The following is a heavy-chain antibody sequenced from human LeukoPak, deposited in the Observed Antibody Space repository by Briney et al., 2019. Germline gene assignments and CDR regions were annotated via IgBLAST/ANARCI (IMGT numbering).Heavy chain of an antibody. CDR3: ASDPPSNDFWTVNRLLDP. V-gene: IGHV7-4-1*02. J-gene: IGHJ5*02. CDR2: INTYTGNP. CDR1: GYSFTPYA. Sequence: ASVKVSCKASGYSFTPYAMNWVRQAAGQGGEGMGWINTYTGNPTYAQDFPGGFVFSFDNSLSTVYLQFTSLHAEDSAGYYCASDPPSNDFWTVNRLLDPWGQGTLVTVSS. D-gene: IGHD3/OR15-3a*01.